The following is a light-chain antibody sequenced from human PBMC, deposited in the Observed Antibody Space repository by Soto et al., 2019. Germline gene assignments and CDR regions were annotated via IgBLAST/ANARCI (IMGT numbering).Light chain of an antibody. CDR3: QQYDSSPLT. Sequence: DIQMTQSPSSLSASVGDRVTITCQASQDISNYLTWFQQKPGKAPKLLIYDASNLETGVPSRFSGIGSGSDFTFTISSLQPEDFATYYCQQYDSSPLTFGGGTKVDIK. V-gene: IGKV1-33*01. J-gene: IGKJ4*01. CDR2: DAS. CDR1: QDISNY.